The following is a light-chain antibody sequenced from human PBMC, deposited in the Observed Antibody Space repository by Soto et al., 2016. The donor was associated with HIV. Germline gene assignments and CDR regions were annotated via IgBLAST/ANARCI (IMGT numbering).Light chain of an antibody. CDR1: KLGNKY. V-gene: IGLV3-1*01. Sequence: SYELTQPPSVSVSPGQTASITCSGDKLGNKYACWYQQKPGQSPVLVIFQDTKRPSGIPERFSGSNSGNTATLTISETQAMDEADYYCQAWDSSTARVVFGGRTKLTVL. CDR2: QDT. CDR3: QAWDSSTARVV. J-gene: IGLJ2*01.